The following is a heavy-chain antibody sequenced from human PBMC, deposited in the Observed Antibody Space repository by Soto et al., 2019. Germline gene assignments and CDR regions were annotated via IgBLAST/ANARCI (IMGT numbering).Heavy chain of an antibody. D-gene: IGHD2-21*01. Sequence: EVQLLESGGGLVQPGGSLRLSCAASGFTFSSYAMSWVRQAPGKGLEWVSAISGSGGTTYYADSVKGRFTISRDNSKNKLYLQMNSLRAEDTAVFYCAKAYCGGDCYWTFDYWGQGTLVTVSS. CDR3: AKAYCGGDCYWTFDY. CDR2: ISGSGGTT. CDR1: GFTFSSYA. V-gene: IGHV3-23*01. J-gene: IGHJ4*02.